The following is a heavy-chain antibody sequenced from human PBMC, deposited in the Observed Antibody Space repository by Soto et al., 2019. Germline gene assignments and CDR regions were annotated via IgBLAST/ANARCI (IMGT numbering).Heavy chain of an antibody. CDR2: ISSSGSII. Sequence: GESLKISCAASGFIFSGYSMNWVRQAPGKGLEWVSYISSSGSIIKYADSVKGRFTVSRDNAKNSLFLQMNSLRDVDTAVYYCVMATTFDHYYGLDAWGQGTTVTVS. CDR3: VMATTFDHYYGLDA. CDR1: GFIFSGYS. J-gene: IGHJ6*02. V-gene: IGHV3-48*02. D-gene: IGHD3-10*02.